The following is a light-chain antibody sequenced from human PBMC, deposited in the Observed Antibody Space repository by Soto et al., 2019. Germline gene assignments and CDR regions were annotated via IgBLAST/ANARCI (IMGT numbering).Light chain of an antibody. V-gene: IGLV1-51*01. CDR1: SSNIGGNS. Sequence: QSVLTQPPSVSAAPGQKVTISCSGSSSNIGGNSVSWYQQLPGTAPKLLIYDDNKRPSGIPDRFSGSKSGTSATLGITGFHTADDADYYCGSWDSSLSAYVFGTGTKVTVL. CDR3: GSWDSSLSAYV. CDR2: DDN. J-gene: IGLJ1*01.